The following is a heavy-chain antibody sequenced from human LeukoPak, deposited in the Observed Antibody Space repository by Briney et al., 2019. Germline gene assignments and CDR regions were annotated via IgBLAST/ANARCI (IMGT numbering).Heavy chain of an antibody. CDR2: ISYDGSNK. CDR1: GFTFSSYG. J-gene: IGHJ5*02. CDR3: ARVVPAAIFVLGNWFDP. V-gene: IGHV3-30*03. Sequence: PGGSLSLSCAASGFTFSSYGMHWVRQAPGKGLEWVAVISYDGSNKYYADSVKGRFTISRENSKNTLYLQMNSLRAEDTAVYYCARVVPAAIFVLGNWFDPWGQGTLVSVSS. D-gene: IGHD2-2*02.